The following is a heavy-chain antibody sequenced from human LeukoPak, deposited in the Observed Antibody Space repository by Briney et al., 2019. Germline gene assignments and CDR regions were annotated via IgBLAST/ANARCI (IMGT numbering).Heavy chain of an antibody. J-gene: IGHJ3*02. CDR2: IKSKTDGGTR. V-gene: IGHV3-15*01. D-gene: IGHD4-17*01. CDR3: STGDYGAFDI. Sequence: PGGSLRLSCAASGFTFRNAWMSWVRQAPGKGLEWVGRIKSKTDGGTRDYAAPVKGRFTISRDDSQNTLFLQMNSPRTEDTAVYYCSTGDYGAFDIWGQGAMVTVSS. CDR1: GFTFRNAW.